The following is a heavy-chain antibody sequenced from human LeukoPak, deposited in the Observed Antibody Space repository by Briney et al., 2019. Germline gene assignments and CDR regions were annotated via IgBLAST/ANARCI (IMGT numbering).Heavy chain of an antibody. CDR1: GFTFSIYG. CDR2: ISGSGGST. Sequence: GGSLRLSCAASGFTFSIYGMSCVRQAPGKGLEWVSGISGSGGSTYYADSVKGRFTISRDNSKNTLYLQMNSLRAEDTAVYYCAKEEKPPYYYGSGSSYDYWGQGTLVTVSS. CDR3: AKEEKPPYYYGSGSSYDY. V-gene: IGHV3-23*01. J-gene: IGHJ4*02. D-gene: IGHD3-10*01.